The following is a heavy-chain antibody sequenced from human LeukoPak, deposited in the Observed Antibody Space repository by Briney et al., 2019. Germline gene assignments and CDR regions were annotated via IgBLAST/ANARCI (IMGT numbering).Heavy chain of an antibody. CDR2: ISACNGNT. CDR3: ARDGIAVAGP. CDR1: GYTFTNYY. D-gene: IGHD6-19*01. Sequence: VASVKVSCRASGYTFTNYYMHWVRQAPGQGLEWMGWISACNGNTNYAQKLQGRVTMTTDTSTSTAYMELRSLRSDDTAVYYCARDGIAVAGPWGQGTLVTVSS. J-gene: IGHJ5*02. V-gene: IGHV1-18*01.